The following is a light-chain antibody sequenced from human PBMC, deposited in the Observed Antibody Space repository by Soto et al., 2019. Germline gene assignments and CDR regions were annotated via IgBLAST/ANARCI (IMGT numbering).Light chain of an antibody. J-gene: IGKJ1*01. CDR3: QQYGSAPQT. CDR2: DAS. V-gene: IGKV3-20*01. CDR1: QSVRY. Sequence: EIVLTQSPGTLSLSPGERATLSCRASQSVRYLAWYQQKTGQALRLLIYDASSIDTGIPDRFSGSGYGTDFTLNISRLGPEDFAAYYCQQYGSAPQTFGQGTKVEIQ.